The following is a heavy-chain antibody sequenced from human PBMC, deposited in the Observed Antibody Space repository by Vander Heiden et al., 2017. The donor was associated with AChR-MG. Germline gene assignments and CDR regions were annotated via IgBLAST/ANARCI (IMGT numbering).Heavy chain of an antibody. J-gene: IGHJ4*02. D-gene: IGHD3-22*01. CDR3: ARGHRPYDSSGFCNY. V-gene: IGHV1-8*01. CDR1: GYTFTSYD. CDR2: MNPNSGNT. Sequence: QLQLVQSGAEVKTPGASAKVACKASGYTFTSYDINWVRQATGQGLEWMGWMNPNSGNTGDAQKFQGRVTMTRNTSISTAYMELGSLRSEDTAVYYCARGHRPYDSSGFCNYWGQGTLVTVSS.